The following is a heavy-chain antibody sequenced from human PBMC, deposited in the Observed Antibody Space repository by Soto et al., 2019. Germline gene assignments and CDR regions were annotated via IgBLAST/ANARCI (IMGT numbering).Heavy chain of an antibody. CDR2: IIPIFGTA. D-gene: IGHD2-21*02. CDR3: ARDATVTFDYYYYGMDV. J-gene: IGHJ6*02. Sequence: QVQLVQSGAEVKKPGSSVKVSCKASGGTFSSYAISWARQAPGQGLEWMGGIIPIFGTANYAQKFQGRVTITADESNSTAYMELSSLRSEDTAVYYCARDATVTFDYYYYGMDVWGQGTTVSVSS. CDR1: GGTFSSYA. V-gene: IGHV1-69*01.